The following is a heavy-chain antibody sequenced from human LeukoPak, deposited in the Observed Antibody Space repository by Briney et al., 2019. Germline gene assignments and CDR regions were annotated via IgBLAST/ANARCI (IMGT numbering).Heavy chain of an antibody. J-gene: IGHJ6*03. Sequence: PGGSLRLSCVASGFTVSSNYMSWVRQAPGRGLEWVSVIYSGGSTYYADSVKGRFTISRDNSKNTLYLQMNSLRAADTDVYYCASGSGSYRTPYYYMDVWGTGTTVTVSS. V-gene: IGHV3-53*01. CDR1: GFTVSSNY. D-gene: IGHD3-10*01. CDR2: IYSGGST. CDR3: ASGSGSYRTPYYYMDV.